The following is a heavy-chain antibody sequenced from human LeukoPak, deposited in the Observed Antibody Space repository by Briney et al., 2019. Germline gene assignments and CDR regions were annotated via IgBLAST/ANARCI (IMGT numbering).Heavy chain of an antibody. CDR3: ARLGYCSSTSCYNYYYYYMDV. J-gene: IGHJ6*03. Sequence: SETLSLTCTVSGGSISSYYWSWIRQPAGKGLEWIGRIYTSGSTNYNPSLKSRVTMSVDTSKNQFSLKLSSVTAADTAVYYCARLGYCSSTSCYNYYYYYMDVWGKGTTVTVSS. CDR2: IYTSGST. D-gene: IGHD2-2*02. V-gene: IGHV4-4*07. CDR1: GGSISSYY.